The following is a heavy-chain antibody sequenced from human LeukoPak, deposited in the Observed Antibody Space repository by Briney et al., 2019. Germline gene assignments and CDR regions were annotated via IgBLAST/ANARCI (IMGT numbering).Heavy chain of an antibody. CDR3: AKLIYCSSTSCPAWFDD. V-gene: IGHV3-23*01. CDR1: GFTFSSYA. Sequence: GGSLRLSCAASGFTFSSYAMSWVRQAPGKGLEWVSAISGSGGSTYYADSVKGRFTISRDNSKHTLYRQMNSLRAEDTAVYYCAKLIYCSSTSCPAWFDDWGQGTLVTVSS. J-gene: IGHJ4*02. CDR2: ISGSGGST. D-gene: IGHD2-2*01.